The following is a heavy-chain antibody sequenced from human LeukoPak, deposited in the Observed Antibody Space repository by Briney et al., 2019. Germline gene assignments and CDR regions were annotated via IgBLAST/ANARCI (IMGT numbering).Heavy chain of an antibody. V-gene: IGHV4-59*01. CDR3: AGGLWFGALFDY. Sequence: PSETLSLTCTVSGGSISSYYWSWIRQPPGKGLEWIGYIYYSGSTNYNPSLKSRVTISVDTSKNQFSLKLSSVTAADTAVYYCAGGLWFGALFDYWGQGTLVTVSS. J-gene: IGHJ4*02. D-gene: IGHD3-10*01. CDR2: IYYSGST. CDR1: GGSISSYY.